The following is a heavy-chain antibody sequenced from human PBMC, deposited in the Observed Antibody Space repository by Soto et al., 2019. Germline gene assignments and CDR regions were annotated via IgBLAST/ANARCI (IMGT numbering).Heavy chain of an antibody. CDR1: GGSISGYY. CDR3: ARAVLRYFEGFDD. V-gene: IGHV4-59*01. Sequence: SETLSLTCTVSGGSISGYYWSWIRQPPGKGLEWIGYVYSSGSTNYNPSLKSRVTMSVDTSKNQFSLKLSSVTAADTAVYYCARAVLRYFEGFDDWGQGTLVTVSS. CDR2: VYSSGST. J-gene: IGHJ4*02. D-gene: IGHD3-9*01.